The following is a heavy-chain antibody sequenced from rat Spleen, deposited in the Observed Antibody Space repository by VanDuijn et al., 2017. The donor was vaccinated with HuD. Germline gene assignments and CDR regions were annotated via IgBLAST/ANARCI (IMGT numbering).Heavy chain of an antibody. CDR1: GFTFSDYG. Sequence: EVQLVESGGGLVQPGRSLKLSCAASGFTFSDYGMAWVLQAPTKGLEWVASISYDGGSTYYRDSVKGRFTISRDNAKSTLYLQMESLRSEDTATYYCARQGYYGYNYYFDYWGQGVMVTVSS. J-gene: IGHJ2*01. V-gene: IGHV5-20*01. CDR3: ARQGYYGYNYYFDY. CDR2: ISYDGGST. D-gene: IGHD1-9*01.